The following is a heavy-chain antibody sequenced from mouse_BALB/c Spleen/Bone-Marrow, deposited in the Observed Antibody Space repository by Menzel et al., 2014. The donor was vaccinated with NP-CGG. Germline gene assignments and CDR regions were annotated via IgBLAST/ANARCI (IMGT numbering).Heavy chain of an antibody. V-gene: IGHV14-3*02. Sequence: EVQLQQSGAELVKPGASVKLSCTASGFNIKDTYMHWVKQRPAQGLEWIGRIDPANGNTKYDPKFQGKATITADTSSNTAYLQLSSLTSEDTAVYYCATYYYGRSYGFAYWGQGTLVTVSA. D-gene: IGHD1-1*01. J-gene: IGHJ3*01. CDR3: ATYYYGRSYGFAY. CDR1: GFNIKDTY. CDR2: IDPANGNT.